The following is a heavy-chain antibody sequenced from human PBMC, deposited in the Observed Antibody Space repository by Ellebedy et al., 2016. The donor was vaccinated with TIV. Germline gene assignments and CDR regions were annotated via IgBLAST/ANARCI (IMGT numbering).Heavy chain of an antibody. Sequence: SVKVSCXASGGTFSSYAISWVRQAPGQGLEWMGGIIPIFGTANYAQKFQGRVTITADESTSTAYMELSSLRSEDTAVYYCARQEAYDSSGYPFDYWGQGTLVTVSS. D-gene: IGHD3-22*01. CDR2: IIPIFGTA. CDR1: GGTFSSYA. J-gene: IGHJ4*02. CDR3: ARQEAYDSSGYPFDY. V-gene: IGHV1-69*13.